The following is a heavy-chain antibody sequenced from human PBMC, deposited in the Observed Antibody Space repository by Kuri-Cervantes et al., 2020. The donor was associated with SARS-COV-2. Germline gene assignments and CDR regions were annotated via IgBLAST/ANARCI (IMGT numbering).Heavy chain of an antibody. CDR2: INPNSGGT. CDR3: ARDFYCSSTSCSNYGMDV. Sequence: ASVKVSCKASGYTFIDYYIHWVRQAPGQGLEWMGWINPNSGGTSYAQKFQGWVTMTTDTSTSTAYMELRSLRSDDTAVCYCARDFYCSSTSCSNYGMDVWGQGTTVTVSS. D-gene: IGHD2-2*01. J-gene: IGHJ6*02. CDR1: GYTFIDYY. V-gene: IGHV1-2*04.